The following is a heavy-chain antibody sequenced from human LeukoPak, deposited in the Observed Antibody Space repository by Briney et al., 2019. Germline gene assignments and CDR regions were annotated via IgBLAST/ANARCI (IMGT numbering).Heavy chain of an antibody. CDR1: GFTFSSYG. D-gene: IGHD3-10*01. Sequence: HPGGSLRLSCAASGFTFSSYGMHWVRQAPGKGLEWVSAISGSGGSTYYADSVKGRFTISRDNSKNTLYLQMNSLRAEDTAVYYCAKSVLLWFGELRDFYYFDYWGQGTLVTVSS. V-gene: IGHV3-23*01. CDR3: AKSVLLWFGELRDFYYFDY. CDR2: ISGSGGST. J-gene: IGHJ4*02.